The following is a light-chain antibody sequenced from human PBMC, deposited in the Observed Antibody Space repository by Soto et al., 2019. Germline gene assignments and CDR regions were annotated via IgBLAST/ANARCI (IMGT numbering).Light chain of an antibody. J-gene: IGLJ1*01. Sequence: QSVLTQPASVSGSPGQSITISCTGTSSDVGGYNYVSWYQQHPGKAPKLMIYDVSNRPSGVSNRFSGSKSGNTASLTFSGLQAEDGADYYCSSYTSSSTLLYVFGTGTKVTVL. CDR1: SSDVGGYNY. CDR2: DVS. CDR3: SSYTSSSTLLYV. V-gene: IGLV2-14*01.